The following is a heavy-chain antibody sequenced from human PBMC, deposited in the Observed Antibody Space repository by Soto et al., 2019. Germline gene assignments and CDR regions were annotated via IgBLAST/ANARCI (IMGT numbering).Heavy chain of an antibody. Sequence: PSETLSLTCSVSGGSITRTNWWSWVRQPPGKGLEWSGEIFHTGTINYNPSLKSRVTISLDESKNQFSLQLSSVTAADTAVYYCERGGGGVYCTSISCLSLLTPLNFWGQGTLVTVSS. CDR3: ERGGGGVYCTSISCLSLLTPLNF. V-gene: IGHV4-4*02. CDR2: IFHTGTI. D-gene: IGHD2-2*01. CDR1: GGSITRTNW. J-gene: IGHJ4*02.